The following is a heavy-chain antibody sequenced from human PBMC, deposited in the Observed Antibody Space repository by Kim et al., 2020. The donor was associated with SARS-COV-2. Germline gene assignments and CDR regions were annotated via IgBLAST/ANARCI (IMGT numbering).Heavy chain of an antibody. CDR1: GFTFGVYV. CDR3: TRARSVADDQYFDY. CDR2: IRSKAYGGTT. J-gene: IGHJ4*02. D-gene: IGHD6-19*01. Sequence: GGSMRLSCTASGFTFGVYVMSWVRQAPGKGLEWVGFIRSKAYGGTTEYAASVKGRFTISRDDSKSIAYLQMNSLKTEDTAVYYCTRARSVADDQYFDYWGQGTLVTVSS. V-gene: IGHV3-49*04.